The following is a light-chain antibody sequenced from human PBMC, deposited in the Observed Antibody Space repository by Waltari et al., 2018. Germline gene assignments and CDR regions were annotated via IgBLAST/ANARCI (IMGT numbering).Light chain of an antibody. CDR1: SGPSDYA. Sequence: QLVLTQSPSASASLGASVKLTCTLSSGPSDYATTCHQQQPGKGPRYLMKLNSDGSHNKGDGIPDRFSGSSSGAERYLTISSLQPEDEADYYCHAWRSGILVFAGGTKLTVL. V-gene: IGLV4-69*01. CDR2: LNSDGSH. CDR3: HAWRSGILV. J-gene: IGLJ2*01.